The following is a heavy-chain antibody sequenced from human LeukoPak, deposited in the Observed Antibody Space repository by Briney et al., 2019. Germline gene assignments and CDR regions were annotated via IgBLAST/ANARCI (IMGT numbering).Heavy chain of an antibody. V-gene: IGHV4-30-2*01. Sequence: SETLPLTCAVSSGSISSGGYSWSWIRQPPGKGLEWIVYIYHSGSTYYNPSLKSRVTISVDRSKNQFSLKLSSVTAADTAVYYCARSDALVEWLIFDYWGQGTLVTVSS. CDR3: ARSDALVEWLIFDY. CDR1: SGSISSGGYS. CDR2: IYHSGST. D-gene: IGHD3-3*01. J-gene: IGHJ4*02.